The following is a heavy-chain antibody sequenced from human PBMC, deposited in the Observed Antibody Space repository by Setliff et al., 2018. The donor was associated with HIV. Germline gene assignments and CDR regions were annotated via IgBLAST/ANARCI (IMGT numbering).Heavy chain of an antibody. CDR2: ISSVSGSTI. J-gene: IGHJ4*02. CDR3: ARTNNNYYDDTSDYFAGYYFDS. Sequence: PGGSLRLSCAASGFTFSRYSMNWVRQAPGKGLEWVSYISSVSGSTIYYADSVKGRFTISRDNAKNSMFLQMNSLRAEDTAVYYCARTNNNYYDDTSDYFAGYYFDSWGQGTLVTVSS. CDR1: GFTFSRYS. V-gene: IGHV3-48*01. D-gene: IGHD3-22*01.